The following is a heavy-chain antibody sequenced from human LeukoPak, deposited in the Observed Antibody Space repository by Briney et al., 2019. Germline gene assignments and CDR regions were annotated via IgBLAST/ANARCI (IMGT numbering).Heavy chain of an antibody. J-gene: IGHJ6*02. D-gene: IGHD4-11*01. CDR3: ASSRAVYSNYTRYYYYYGMDV. Sequence: PSETLSLTCTVSGGSISSSRYYWGWIRQPPGKGLEWIGRIDNSGSTSYNPSLNSRVTISVDTSKNQFSLKLSSVTAADTAVYYCASSRAVYSNYTRYYYYYGMDVWGQGTTVTVSS. CDR2: IDNSGST. CDR1: GGSISSSRYY. V-gene: IGHV4-39*01.